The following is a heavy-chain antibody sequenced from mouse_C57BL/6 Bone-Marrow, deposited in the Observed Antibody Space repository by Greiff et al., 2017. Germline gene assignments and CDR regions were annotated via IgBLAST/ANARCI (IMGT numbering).Heavy chain of an antibody. J-gene: IGHJ1*03. D-gene: IGHD2-3*01. CDR3: ARCRDGYYGLDWYFDV. V-gene: IGHV1-19*01. CDR2: INPYNGGT. CDR1: GYTFTDYY. Sequence: VQLKESGPVLVKPGASVKMSCKASGYTFTDYYMNWVKQSHGKSLEWIGVINPYNGGTSYNQKFKGKATLTVDKSSSTAYMELNSLTSEDSAVYYGARCRDGYYGLDWYFDVWGRGTTVTVSS.